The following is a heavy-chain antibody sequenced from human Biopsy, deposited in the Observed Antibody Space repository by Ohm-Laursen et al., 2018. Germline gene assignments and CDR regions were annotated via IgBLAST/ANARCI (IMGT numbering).Heavy chain of an antibody. Sequence: SPVKVSCNAPGGTFSNYGVNWVRQAPGQGLEWLGGNIPILGTGNPAQKFQDRVTVAADTSTSTATMELRSLRSDDTAVYYCATKLTGYFHHWGQGTLVIVSS. D-gene: IGHD3-9*01. V-gene: IGHV1-69*06. J-gene: IGHJ1*01. CDR1: GGTFSNYG. CDR3: ATKLTGYFHH. CDR2: NIPILGTG.